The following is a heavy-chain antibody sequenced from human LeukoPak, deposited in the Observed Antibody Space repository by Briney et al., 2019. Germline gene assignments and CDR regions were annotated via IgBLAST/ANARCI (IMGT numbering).Heavy chain of an antibody. J-gene: IGHJ4*02. Sequence: SETLSLTCTVSGGSISSSSYYWGWIRQPPGTGLEWIGSIYYSGSTYYNPSLKSRVTISVDTSKNQFSLKLSSVTAADTAVYYCARPKRYSGSYELWGQGTLVTVSS. V-gene: IGHV4-39*01. D-gene: IGHD1-26*01. CDR3: ARPKRYSGSYEL. CDR2: IYYSGST. CDR1: GGSISSSSYY.